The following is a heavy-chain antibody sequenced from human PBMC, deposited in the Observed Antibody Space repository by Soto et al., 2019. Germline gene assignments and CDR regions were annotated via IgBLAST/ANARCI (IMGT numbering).Heavy chain of an antibody. CDR1: GGSISSGGYY. J-gene: IGHJ4*02. CDR3: ARPYVEMATIYYFDY. D-gene: IGHD5-12*01. V-gene: IGHV4-31*03. CDR2: IYYSGST. Sequence: SETLSLTCTVSGGSISSGGYYWSWIRQHPGKGLEWIGYIYYSGSTYYNPSLKSRVTISVDTSKNQFSLKLSSVTAADTAVYYCARPYVEMATIYYFDYWGQGTLVTVSS.